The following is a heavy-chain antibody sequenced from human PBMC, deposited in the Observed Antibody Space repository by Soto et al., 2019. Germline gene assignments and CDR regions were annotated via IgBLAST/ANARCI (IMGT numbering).Heavy chain of an antibody. V-gene: IGHV1-8*01. CDR1: GYTFTSYD. CDR3: ARVAPWSAAPAFDI. J-gene: IGHJ3*02. D-gene: IGHD6-25*01. Sequence: QVQLVQSGAEVKKPGASVKVSCKASGYTFTSYDINWVRQATGQGLEWMGWMNPNSGNTGYAQKFQGRVTMTRNTSISTAYMELSSLRSEDTAVYYCARVAPWSAAPAFDIWGQGTMVTVSS. CDR2: MNPNSGNT.